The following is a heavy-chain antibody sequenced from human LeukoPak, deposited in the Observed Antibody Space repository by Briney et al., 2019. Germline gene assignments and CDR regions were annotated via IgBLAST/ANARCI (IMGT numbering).Heavy chain of an antibody. J-gene: IGHJ3*02. CDR1: GGSISSYY. CDR2: IYYSEST. V-gene: IGHV4-59*01. Sequence: SETLSLTCTVSGGSISSYYWSWIRQPPGKGLEWIGYIYYSESTNYNPSLKSRVTISVDTSKNQFSLKLSSVTAADTAVYYCARVTEAVADAFDIWGQGTMVTVSS. CDR3: ARVTEAVADAFDI. D-gene: IGHD6-19*01.